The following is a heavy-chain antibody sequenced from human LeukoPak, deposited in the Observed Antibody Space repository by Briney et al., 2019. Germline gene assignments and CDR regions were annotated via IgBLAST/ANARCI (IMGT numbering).Heavy chain of an antibody. D-gene: IGHD3-10*01. J-gene: IGHJ4*02. V-gene: IGHV4-59*01. CDR3: ARGQWFVDY. Sequence: RSSETLSLTCTVSGGSISSYYWSWIRQPPGKGLEWIGYIYYSGSTNYNPSLKSRVTISVDTSKNQFSLKLSSVTAADTAVYYCARGQWFVDYWGQGTLVTVSS. CDR2: IYYSGST. CDR1: GGSISSYY.